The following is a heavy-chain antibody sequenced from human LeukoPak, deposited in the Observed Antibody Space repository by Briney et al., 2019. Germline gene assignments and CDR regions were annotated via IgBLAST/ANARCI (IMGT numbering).Heavy chain of an antibody. CDR1: GYSISSGYY. J-gene: IGHJ2*01. CDR2: IYHSGST. V-gene: IGHV4-38-2*02. CDR3: ARGDTRKTSGYDRYWYFDL. Sequence: SETLSLTCTVSGYSISSGYYWGWIRQPPGKGLEWIGSIYHSGSTYYNPSLKSRVTISVDTSKNQFSLKLSSVTAADTAVYYCARGDTRKTSGYDRYWYFDLWGRGTLVTVSS. D-gene: IGHD5-12*01.